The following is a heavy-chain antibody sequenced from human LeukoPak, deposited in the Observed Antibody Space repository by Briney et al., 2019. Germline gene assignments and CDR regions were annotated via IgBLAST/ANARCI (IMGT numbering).Heavy chain of an antibody. D-gene: IGHD3-22*01. CDR3: ARWGDSSGYFWFDP. J-gene: IGHJ5*02. CDR1: GGSISTNSYY. Sequence: PSETLSLTCTVSGGSISTNSYYWGWIRQPPGKGLEWIGSIYHSGSTYYNPSLKSRVTISVDTSKNQFSLKLSSVTAADTAVYYCARWGDSSGYFWFDPWGQGTLVTVSS. CDR2: IYHSGST. V-gene: IGHV4-39*07.